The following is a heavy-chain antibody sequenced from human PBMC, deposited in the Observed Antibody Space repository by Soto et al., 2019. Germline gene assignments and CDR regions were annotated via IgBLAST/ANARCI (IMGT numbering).Heavy chain of an antibody. CDR3: ARGSRLRYFDWPTPFDY. CDR2: INDSGST. CDR1: GGSFSGYY. D-gene: IGHD3-9*01. V-gene: IGHV4-34*01. Sequence: QVQLQQWGAGLLKPSETLSLTCAVYGGSFSGYYWSWIRQPPGKGLEWIGEINDSGSTNYNPSLKSRVTISVDTSKNQFSLKLSSVTAADTAVYYCARGSRLRYFDWPTPFDYWGQGTLVTVSS. J-gene: IGHJ4*02.